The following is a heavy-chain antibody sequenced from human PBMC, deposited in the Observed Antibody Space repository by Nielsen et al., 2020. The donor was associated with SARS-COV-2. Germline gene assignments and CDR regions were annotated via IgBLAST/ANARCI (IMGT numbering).Heavy chain of an antibody. CDR1: GFSISGYY. CDR2: IYFSGST. CDR3: ARGKRGVAFDV. J-gene: IGHJ3*01. D-gene: IGHD3-10*01. Sequence: SETLSLTCTVSGFSISGYYWNWIRQPPGKGLEWIGYIYFSGSTTYNPSLKSRVTISVDTSKSHFSLKLKSVNAADTADYYCARGKRGVAFDVWGQGSMVTVSS. V-gene: IGHV4-59*01.